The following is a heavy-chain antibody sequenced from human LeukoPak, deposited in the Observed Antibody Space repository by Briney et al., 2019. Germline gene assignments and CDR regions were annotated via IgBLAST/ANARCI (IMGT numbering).Heavy chain of an antibody. V-gene: IGHV1-18*01. D-gene: IGHD3-3*01. CDR1: GYTFTSYG. Sequence: GASVKVPCKASGYTFTSYGISWVRQAPGQGLEWMGWISAYNGNTNYAQKLQGRVTMTTDTSTSTAYMELRSLRSDDTAVYYCARDGATQRFLEWPDDYYGMDVWGQGTTVTVSS. CDR3: ARDGATQRFLEWPDDYYGMDV. CDR2: ISAYNGNT. J-gene: IGHJ6*02.